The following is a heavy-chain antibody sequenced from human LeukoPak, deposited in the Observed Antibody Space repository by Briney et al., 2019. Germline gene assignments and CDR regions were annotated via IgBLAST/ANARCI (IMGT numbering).Heavy chain of an antibody. CDR2: IYSGGST. CDR1: GFTVSSNY. J-gene: IGHJ4*02. D-gene: IGHD1-26*01. V-gene: IGHV3-53*01. Sequence: PGGSLRLSCAASGFTVSSNYMSWVRQAPGKGLEWVSVIYSGGSTYYADSVKGRFTISRDNSKNTLYLQMNSLRAGDTAVYYCARGVHSGSYGYWGQGTLVTVSS. CDR3: ARGVHSGSYGY.